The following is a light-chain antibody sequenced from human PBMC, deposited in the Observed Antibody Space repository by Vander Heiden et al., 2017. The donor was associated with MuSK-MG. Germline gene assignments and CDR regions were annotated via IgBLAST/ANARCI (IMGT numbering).Light chain of an antibody. J-gene: IGKJ4*01. CDR2: AAS. V-gene: IGKV1-39*01. Sequence: DIQMTQSPSSLSASVGDRVTITCRASQSISSYLNWYQQKPGKAPKLLIYAASSWPSGVPSRFSGSGSGTDFTLTISSLQPEDFAAYYCQQFDSAPSITFGAGTKVEIK. CDR1: QSISSY. CDR3: QQFDSAPSIT.